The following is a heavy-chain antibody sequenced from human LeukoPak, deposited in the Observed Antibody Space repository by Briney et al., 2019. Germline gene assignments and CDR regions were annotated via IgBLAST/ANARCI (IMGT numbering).Heavy chain of an antibody. Sequence: PGGSLRLSCAASGFTVSSNYMSWVRQAPGKGLEWVSVIYSGGSTYYADSVKGRFTISRDNSKNTLYLQMNSLRAEDTAVYYCARDQTYCGGDCYSYDAFDIWGPGTMVTVSS. CDR2: IYSGGST. J-gene: IGHJ3*02. CDR3: ARDQTYCGGDCYSYDAFDI. V-gene: IGHV3-66*01. D-gene: IGHD2-21*02. CDR1: GFTVSSNY.